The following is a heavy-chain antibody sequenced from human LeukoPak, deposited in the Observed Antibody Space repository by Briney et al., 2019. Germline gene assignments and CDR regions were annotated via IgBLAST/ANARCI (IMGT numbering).Heavy chain of an antibody. Sequence: GGSLRLSCAASGFTFSSYAMSWVRQAPGKGLEWVSAISGSGGSTYYADSVKGRFTISRDNSKNTLYLQMNSLRAEDTAVYYCAKDLAGIAVAGNYFDYWGQGTLVTVSS. CDR1: GFTFSSYA. V-gene: IGHV3-23*01. CDR2: ISGSGGST. CDR3: AKDLAGIAVAGNYFDY. J-gene: IGHJ4*02. D-gene: IGHD6-19*01.